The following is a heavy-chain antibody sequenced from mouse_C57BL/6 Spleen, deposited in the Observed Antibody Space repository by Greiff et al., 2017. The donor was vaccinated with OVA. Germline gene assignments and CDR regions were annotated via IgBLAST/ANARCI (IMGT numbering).Heavy chain of an antibody. CDR1: GYTFTSYW. J-gene: IGHJ4*01. V-gene: IGHV1-53*01. Sequence: QVQLQQPGTELVKPGASVKLSCKASGYTFTSYWMHWVKQRPGQGLEWIGNINPSNGGTNYNEKFKSKATLTVDKPSSTAYMQLSSLTSEDSAVYYCASPHYYGSSDYAMDYWGQGTSVTVSS. CDR3: ASPHYYGSSDYAMDY. CDR2: INPSNGGT. D-gene: IGHD1-1*01.